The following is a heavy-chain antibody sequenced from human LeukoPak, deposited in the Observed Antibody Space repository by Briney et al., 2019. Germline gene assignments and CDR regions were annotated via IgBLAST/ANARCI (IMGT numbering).Heavy chain of an antibody. CDR1: GFTFSSYW. Sequence: GGSLRLSCAASGFTFSSYWMSWVRQAPGKGLEWVANIKQDGSEKYYVDSVKGRFTISRDNAKNSLYLQMNSLRAEDTAVYYCAKDLMVRGVITPPWFDPWGQGTLVTVSS. CDR3: AKDLMVRGVITPPWFDP. D-gene: IGHD3-10*01. V-gene: IGHV3-7*03. CDR2: IKQDGSEK. J-gene: IGHJ5*02.